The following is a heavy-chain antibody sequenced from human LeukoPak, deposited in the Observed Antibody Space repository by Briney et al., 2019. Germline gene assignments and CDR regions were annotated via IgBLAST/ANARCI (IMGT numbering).Heavy chain of an antibody. J-gene: IGHJ4*02. V-gene: IGHV3-48*01. CDR3: AKADTGYYMYYFVH. Sequence: GGSLRLSCAASGFTFSTYSMNWVRQAPGKGLEWVSYISSSSSTIYYADSVKGRFTISRDNAKNSLYLQMNNLSSEDTAVYFCAKADTGYYMYYFVHWGQGTLVTVSS. CDR1: GFTFSTYS. CDR2: ISSSSSTI. D-gene: IGHD3-22*01.